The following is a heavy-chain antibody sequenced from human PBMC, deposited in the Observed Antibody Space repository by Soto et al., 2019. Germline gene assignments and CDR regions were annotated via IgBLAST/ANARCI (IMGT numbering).Heavy chain of an antibody. V-gene: IGHV3-48*02. D-gene: IGHD3-16*01. CDR1: GFTFSDYC. CDR3: ARFNYAFGDAFDI. J-gene: IGHJ3*02. CDR2: ISSSTRNI. Sequence: EVQLVESGGGLVQPGGSLRLSCAASGFTFSDYCMNWVRQAPGKGLEWVSYISSSTRNIYYADSVKGRFTISRDNAKNSLYMQMNSLRDEDTAVYYCARFNYAFGDAFDIWGQGTMVTVSS.